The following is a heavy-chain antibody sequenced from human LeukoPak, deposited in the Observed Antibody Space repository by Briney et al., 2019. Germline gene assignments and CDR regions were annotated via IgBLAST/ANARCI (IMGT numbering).Heavy chain of an antibody. D-gene: IGHD4-17*01. J-gene: IGHJ4*02. CDR2: INPSGGST. CDR3: AREGWDYGDYAGFDY. CDR1: GYTFTSYY. Sequence: ASVKVSCKASGYTFTSYYMHWVRQAPGQGLEWMGIINPSGGSTSYAQKFQGRVTMTRDMSTSTVYMELSSLRSEDTAVYYCAREGWDYGDYAGFDYWGQGTLVTVSS. V-gene: IGHV1-46*01.